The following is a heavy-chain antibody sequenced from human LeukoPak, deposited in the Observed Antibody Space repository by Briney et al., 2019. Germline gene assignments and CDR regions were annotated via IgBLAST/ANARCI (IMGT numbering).Heavy chain of an antibody. CDR1: GGSISSYY. CDR3: ARDNGLYFDY. V-gene: IGHV4-59*01. CDR2: IYYSGST. Sequence: PSETLSLTCTVSGGSISSYYWSWIRQPPGKGLEWIGYIYYSGSTNYNPSLKSRVTISVDTSKNQFSPKLSSVTAADTAVYYCARDNGLYFDYWGQGTLVTVSS. J-gene: IGHJ4*02.